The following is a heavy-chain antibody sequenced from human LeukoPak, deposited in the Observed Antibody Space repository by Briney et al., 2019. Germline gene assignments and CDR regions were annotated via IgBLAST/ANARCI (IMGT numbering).Heavy chain of an antibody. D-gene: IGHD1-26*01. Sequence: GGSLRLSRAASGFTFSNYSMNWVRQAPGKGLEWVSYISSSSGIIYYADSVKGRFTISRDNAKNSLYLQMNSLRAEDTAVYYCASLGRKLVRDYWGQGTLVTVSS. CDR1: GFTFSNYS. J-gene: IGHJ4*02. CDR3: ASLGRKLVRDY. V-gene: IGHV3-48*01. CDR2: ISSSSGII.